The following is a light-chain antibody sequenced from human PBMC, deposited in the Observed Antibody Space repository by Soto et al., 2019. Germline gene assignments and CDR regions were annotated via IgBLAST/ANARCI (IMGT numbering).Light chain of an antibody. V-gene: IGKV1-5*01. CDR1: QSISNR. J-gene: IGKJ1*01. CDR2: DAS. CDR3: QHYGGMWT. Sequence: DIPMTQSPSTLSASVGDRVTITCRASQSISNRLAWYQQKPGKAPKVLIYDASSLESGVPSRFSGSGSGTEFILTISSLQPDDFASYGCQHYGGMWTFGQGTKVEMK.